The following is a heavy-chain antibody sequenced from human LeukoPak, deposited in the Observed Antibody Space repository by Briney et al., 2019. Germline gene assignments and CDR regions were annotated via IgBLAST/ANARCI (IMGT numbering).Heavy chain of an antibody. D-gene: IGHD2-2*01. CDR1: GYTFTAYY. Sequence: ASVKVSCTASGYTFTAYYIHWVRQAPGQGLEWMGWLNPHSGGTNFAQKFQGRVTMTRDTSISTAYMEMSRPTFDDTAVYYCARDSPSKVSWGQGTLVTVSS. CDR3: ARDSPSKVS. CDR2: LNPHSGGT. J-gene: IGHJ5*02. V-gene: IGHV1-2*02.